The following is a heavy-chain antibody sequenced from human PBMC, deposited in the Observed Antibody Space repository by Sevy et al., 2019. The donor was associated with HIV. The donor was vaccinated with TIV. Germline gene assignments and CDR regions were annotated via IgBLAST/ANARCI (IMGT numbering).Heavy chain of an antibody. V-gene: IGHV3-48*02. CDR1: GFTFSSYS. D-gene: IGHD3-10*01. CDR3: ARAPRGVYADPYYYYGMDV. Sequence: GGSLRLSCAASGFTFSSYSMNWVRQAPGKGLEWVSYISSSSSTIYYADSVKGRFTISRDNAKNSLYLQMNSLRDEDTAVYYCARAPRGVYADPYYYYGMDVWGQRTTVTVSS. CDR2: ISSSSSTI. J-gene: IGHJ6*02.